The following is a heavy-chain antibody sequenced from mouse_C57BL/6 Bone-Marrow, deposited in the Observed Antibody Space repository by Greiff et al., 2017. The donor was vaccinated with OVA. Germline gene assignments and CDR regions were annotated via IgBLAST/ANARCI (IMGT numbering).Heavy chain of an antibody. CDR1: GYTFTSYW. D-gene: IGHD1-1*01. Sequence: QVQLQQPGAELVKPGASVKMSCKASGYTFTSYWITWVKQRPGQGLEWIGDIYPGSGSTNYNEKFKRTATLTVDTASSPAYRQLSSLTSEDSAVYYCARDGDYYGSSRDYWGQGTTLTVSS. CDR3: ARDGDYYGSSRDY. J-gene: IGHJ2*01. V-gene: IGHV1-55*01. CDR2: IYPGSGST.